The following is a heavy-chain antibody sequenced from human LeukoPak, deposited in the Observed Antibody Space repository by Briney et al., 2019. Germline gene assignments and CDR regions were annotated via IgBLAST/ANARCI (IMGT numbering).Heavy chain of an antibody. CDR3: ARDRGYGYGFFDY. J-gene: IGHJ4*02. CDR1: GFTVRSIY. CDR2: FYSGGSS. Sequence: PGGSLRLSCAASGFTVRSIYMTWVRQAPGKGLEWVSSFYSGGSSYYADSVKGRFIISRDSSTDTPYLQMNSLRVEDTAVYFCARDRGYGYGFFDYWGQGTLVTVSS. V-gene: IGHV3-53*01. D-gene: IGHD5-18*01.